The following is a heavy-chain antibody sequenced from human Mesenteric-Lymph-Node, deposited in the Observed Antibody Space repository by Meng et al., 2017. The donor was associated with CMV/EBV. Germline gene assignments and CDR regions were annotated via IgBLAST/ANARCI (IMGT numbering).Heavy chain of an antibody. V-gene: IGHV1-58*01. CDR3: AAGPAMSGYDFWSYYYTPPYD. D-gene: IGHD3-3*01. CDR1: GFTFSTSA. J-gene: IGHJ4*02. Sequence: SVKVSCKASGFTFSTSAVQWVRQARGQRLEWIGCIVVGSGNTNYAQKFQERVTITRDMSTSTAYMELSSLRSEDTAVYYCAAGPAMSGYDFWSYYYTPPYDWGQGTLVTVSS. CDR2: IVVGSGNT.